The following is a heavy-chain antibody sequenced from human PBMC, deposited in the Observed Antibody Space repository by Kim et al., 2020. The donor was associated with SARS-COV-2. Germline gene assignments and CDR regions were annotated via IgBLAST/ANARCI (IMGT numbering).Heavy chain of an antibody. CDR2: ISGSGGST. CDR1: GFTFSSYA. D-gene: IGHD2-15*01. CDR3: AKVRSPRRIGYCSGGSCYGIGYYYYYGMDV. V-gene: IGHV3-23*01. J-gene: IGHJ6*02. Sequence: GGSLRLSCAASGFTFSSYAMSWVRQAPGKGLEWVSAISGSGGSTYYADSVKGRFTISRDNSKNTLYLQMNSLRAEDTAVYYCAKVRSPRRIGYCSGGSCYGIGYYYYYGMDVWGQGTTVTVSS.